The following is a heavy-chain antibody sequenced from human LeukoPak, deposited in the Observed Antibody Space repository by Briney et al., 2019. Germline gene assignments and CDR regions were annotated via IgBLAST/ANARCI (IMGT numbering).Heavy chain of an antibody. CDR1: GGSFSGYY. V-gene: IGHV4-34*01. J-gene: IGHJ6*04. Sequence: PSETLSLTCAVYGGSFSGYYWSWIRQPPGKGLGWIGEINHSGSTNYNPSLKSRVTISVDTSKNQFSLKLSSVTAADTAVYYCARERYYGSGSYYRKPYGMDVWGKGTTVTVSS. D-gene: IGHD3-10*01. CDR2: INHSGST. CDR3: ARERYYGSGSYYRKPYGMDV.